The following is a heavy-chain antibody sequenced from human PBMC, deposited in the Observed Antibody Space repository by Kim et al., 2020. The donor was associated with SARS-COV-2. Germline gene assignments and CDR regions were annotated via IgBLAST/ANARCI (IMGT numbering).Heavy chain of an antibody. V-gene: IGHV4-39*01. CDR3: ARQMGDYGRCDAFDI. J-gene: IGHJ3*02. D-gene: IGHD4-17*01. CDR2: IYYSGST. Sequence: SETLSLTCTVSGGSISSSSYYWGWIRQPPGKGLEWIGSIYYSGSTYYNPSLKSRVTISVDTSKNQFSLKLSSVTAADTAVYYCARQMGDYGRCDAFDIWGQGTMVTVSS. CDR1: GGSISSSSYY.